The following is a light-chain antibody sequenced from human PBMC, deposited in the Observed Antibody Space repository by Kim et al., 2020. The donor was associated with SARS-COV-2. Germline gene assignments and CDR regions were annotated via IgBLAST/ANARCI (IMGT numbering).Light chain of an antibody. V-gene: IGKV3-15*01. CDR2: GAS. J-gene: IGKJ2*01. Sequence: SVSPGERATLSCRASQSVSSNLAWYQQKPGQAPRLLIDGASTRATGMPARFSGSGSGTEFTLTISSLQSEDFAVYYCQQYNNWLYTFGQGTKLEI. CDR3: QQYNNWLYT. CDR1: QSVSSN.